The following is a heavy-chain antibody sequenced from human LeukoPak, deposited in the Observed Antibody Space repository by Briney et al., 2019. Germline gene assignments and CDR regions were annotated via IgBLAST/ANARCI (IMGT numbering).Heavy chain of an antibody. D-gene: IGHD3-3*01. CDR2: ISTSDGST. Sequence: GGSLRVSCAASGFTFSNSAMGWVRQAPGKGLEWVSAISTSDGSTYYADAVKGRFTISRDNSKNTLYLQMNSLRAEDTAVYYCARAVDFWSGYPQPNWFDPWGQGTLVTIS. CDR1: GFTFSNSA. V-gene: IGHV3-23*01. J-gene: IGHJ5*02. CDR3: ARAVDFWSGYPQPNWFDP.